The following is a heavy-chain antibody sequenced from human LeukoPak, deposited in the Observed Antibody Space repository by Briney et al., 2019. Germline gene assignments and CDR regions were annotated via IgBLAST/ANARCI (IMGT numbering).Heavy chain of an antibody. CDR3: AKGAYYYGSGSYSRVDY. J-gene: IGHJ4*02. Sequence: GGSLRLSCAASRFTFSSYGMHWVRQVPGKGLEWEAVISYDGSNKYYADSVKGRFTISRDNSKNTLYLQMNSLRAEDTAVYYCAKGAYYYGSGSYSRVDYWGQGTLVTVSS. CDR1: RFTFSSYG. CDR2: ISYDGSNK. D-gene: IGHD3-10*01. V-gene: IGHV3-30*18.